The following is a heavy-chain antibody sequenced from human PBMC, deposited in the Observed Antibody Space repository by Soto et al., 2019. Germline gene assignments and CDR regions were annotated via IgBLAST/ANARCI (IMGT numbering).Heavy chain of an antibody. CDR1: GFTFTSSA. V-gene: IGHV1-58*01. D-gene: IGHD3-3*01. CDR2: IVVGSGNT. J-gene: IGHJ6*02. CDR3: AAVGITIFGVVTDYYGMDV. Sequence: QMQLVQSGPEVKKPRTSVKVSCKASGFTFTSSAVQWVRQARGQRLEWIGWIVVGSGNTNYAQKFQERVTITRDMSTSTAYMELSSLRSEDTAVYYCAAVGITIFGVVTDYYGMDVWGQGTTVTVSS.